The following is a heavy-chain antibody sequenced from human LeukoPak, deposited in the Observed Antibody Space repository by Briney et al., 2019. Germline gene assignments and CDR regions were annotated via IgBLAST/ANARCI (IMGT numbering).Heavy chain of an antibody. CDR1: GFTFSSYA. CDR2: ISGSGGTT. CDR3: AKEPREYCSSTSCPNWIDP. D-gene: IGHD2-2*01. Sequence: PGGSLRLSCAASGFTFSSYAMSWVRQAPGKGLEWVSAISGSGGTTYYADSVKGRFTISRDNSKNTLYLQMSSLRAEDTAVYYCAKEPREYCSSTSCPNWIDPWGQGTLVTVPS. V-gene: IGHV3-23*01. J-gene: IGHJ5*02.